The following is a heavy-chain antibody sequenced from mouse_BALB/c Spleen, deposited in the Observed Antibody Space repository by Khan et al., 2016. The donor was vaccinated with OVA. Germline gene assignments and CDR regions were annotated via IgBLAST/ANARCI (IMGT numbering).Heavy chain of an antibody. D-gene: IGHD1-1*02. CDR1: GFTFSNYA. Sequence: ELVESGGDLVKPGGSLKLSCAASGFTFSNYAMSWVRQTPEKRLEWVASISSGGTTYSPDSVKGRFTIFRDNARNIPSLQMNSLRSEDTAMFYCARDYWFTYGGQGTLVTVSA. J-gene: IGHJ3*01. CDR3: ARDYWFTY. V-gene: IGHV5-6-5*01. CDR2: ISSGGTT.